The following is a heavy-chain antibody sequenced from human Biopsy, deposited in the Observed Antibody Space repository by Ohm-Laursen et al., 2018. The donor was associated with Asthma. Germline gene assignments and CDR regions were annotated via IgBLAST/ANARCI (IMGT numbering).Heavy chain of an antibody. V-gene: IGHV3-7*04. J-gene: IGHJ3*02. CDR3: ARARESSSWASAFDI. CDR2: IKEDGSEK. D-gene: IGHD6-6*01. CDR1: GFPFSDYY. Sequence: SLRLSCTVSGFPFSDYYMSWIRQAPGKGLEWVANIKEDGSEKYYMDSVKGRFTISRDNAKNSLYLQMNSLRAEETAVYYCARARESSSWASAFDIWGQGTKVTVSS.